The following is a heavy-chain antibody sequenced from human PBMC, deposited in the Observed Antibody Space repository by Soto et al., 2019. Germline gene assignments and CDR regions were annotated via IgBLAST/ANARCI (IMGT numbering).Heavy chain of an antibody. D-gene: IGHD5-12*01. CDR2: INHSGST. CDR3: ARGGPVASDFDY. Sequence: QVQLQQWGAGLLKPSETLSLTCAVYGGSFSGYYWSWIRQPPGKGLEWIGEINHSGSTNYNPSLKSRVTISVDTSMNQFSLKLRAVTAADTAVYYCARGGPVASDFDYWGQGTLVTVSS. CDR1: GGSFSGYY. V-gene: IGHV4-34*01. J-gene: IGHJ4*02.